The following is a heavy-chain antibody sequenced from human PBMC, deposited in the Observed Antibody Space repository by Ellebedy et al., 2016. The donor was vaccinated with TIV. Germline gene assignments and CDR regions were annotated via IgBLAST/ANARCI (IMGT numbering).Heavy chain of an antibody. Sequence: SETLSLXXTVSGGSISSSSYYWGWIRQPPGKGLEWIGSIYYSGSTYYNPSLKSRVTISVDTSKNQFSLKLSSVTAADTAVYYCARLQPSRKIPAGYFDYWGQGTLVTVSS. D-gene: IGHD2-2*01. J-gene: IGHJ4*02. CDR2: IYYSGST. CDR1: GGSISSSSYY. CDR3: ARLQPSRKIPAGYFDY. V-gene: IGHV4-39*01.